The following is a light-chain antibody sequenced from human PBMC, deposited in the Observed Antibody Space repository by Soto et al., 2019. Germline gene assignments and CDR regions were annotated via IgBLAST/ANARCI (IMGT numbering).Light chain of an antibody. CDR1: QGLVYSDGNIY. Sequence: DVVMTQSPLSLPVTLGQPASISCKSTQGLVYSDGNIYLNWFHQRPGQSPRRLIHKISDRDSGVPDRFIGSGSGTDFTLEISRVEAEDVGIYYCMQGTHWPFTFGQGTKLEIK. V-gene: IGKV2-30*01. CDR2: KIS. CDR3: MQGTHWPFT. J-gene: IGKJ2*01.